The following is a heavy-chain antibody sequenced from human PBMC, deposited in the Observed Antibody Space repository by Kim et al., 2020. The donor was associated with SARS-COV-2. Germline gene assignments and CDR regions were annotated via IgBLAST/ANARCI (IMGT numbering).Heavy chain of an antibody. J-gene: IGHJ3*02. V-gene: IGHV3-23*01. Sequence: DSVKGRFTISRDNSKNTLYLQMNSLRAEDTAVYYCAKALVVVAARSAFDIWGQGTMVTVSS. CDR3: AKALVVVAARSAFDI. D-gene: IGHD2-15*01.